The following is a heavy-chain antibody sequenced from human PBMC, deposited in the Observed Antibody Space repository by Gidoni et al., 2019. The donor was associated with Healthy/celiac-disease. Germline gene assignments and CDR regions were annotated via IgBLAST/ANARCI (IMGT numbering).Heavy chain of an antibody. CDR1: GYSFTIYW. V-gene: IGHV5-51*01. CDR2: IYPGDSDT. CDR3: ARPGIAVAWGKYYFDY. D-gene: IGHD6-19*01. J-gene: IGHJ4*02. Sequence: EVQLVQSGAEVKTPGESLKISCKVSGYSFTIYWIGWVRQMPGKGLEWMGIIYPGDSDTRYSPSFQGQVTISADKSISTAYLQWSSLKASDTAMYYWARPGIAVAWGKYYFDYWGQGTLVTVSS.